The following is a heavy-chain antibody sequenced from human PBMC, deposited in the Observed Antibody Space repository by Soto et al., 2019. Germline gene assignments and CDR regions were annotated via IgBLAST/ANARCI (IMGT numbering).Heavy chain of an antibody. CDR1: GYTFTNYY. Sequence: QVQLVQSGAEVKKPGASVKVSCKASGYTFTNYYMHWVRQAPGQGLEWMGIINPSGGSTTYAQKFQGRVTMTRDMSTCTVYMELSSLRSDDTAVYYCARGIQLTIDWGQGTLVTVSS. CDR2: INPSGGST. CDR3: ARGIQLTID. J-gene: IGHJ4*02. V-gene: IGHV1-46*01. D-gene: IGHD1-1*01.